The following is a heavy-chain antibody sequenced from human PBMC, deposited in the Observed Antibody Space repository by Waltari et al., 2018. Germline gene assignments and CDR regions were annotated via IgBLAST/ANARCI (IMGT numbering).Heavy chain of an antibody. CDR3: ATYIGASVGTAAFDV. CDR1: GVSITSNRHY. J-gene: IGHJ3*01. Sequence: QLQLQESGPRLVRPSETLSLICRVSGVSITSNRHYWAWIRQSPGQGLEWIGTVSYSGTTYISPSLKSRVSVSRDTSKNQVSLILGSVTAADMAVYYCATYIGASVGTAAFDVWGQGIMVTVSS. V-gene: IGHV4-39*01. D-gene: IGHD5-12*01. CDR2: VSYSGTT.